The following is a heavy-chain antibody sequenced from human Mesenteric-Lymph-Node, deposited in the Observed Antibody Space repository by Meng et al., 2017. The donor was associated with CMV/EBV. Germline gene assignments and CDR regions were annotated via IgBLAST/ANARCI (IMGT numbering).Heavy chain of an antibody. CDR2: ISSSSSYK. CDR1: GFTFSSYA. V-gene: IGHV3-21*01. D-gene: IGHD7-27*01. CDR3: AREEGGTGAEAFDI. J-gene: IGHJ3*02. Sequence: GESLKISCAVSGFTFSSYAMSWVRQAPGKGLEWVSSISSSSSYKYHADSVKGRFTISRDNAKNSLYLQMNSLRVEDTAVYYCAREEGGTGAEAFDIWGQGTMVTVSS.